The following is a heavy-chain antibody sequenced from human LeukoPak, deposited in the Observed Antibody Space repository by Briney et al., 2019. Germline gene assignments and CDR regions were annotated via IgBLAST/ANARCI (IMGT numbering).Heavy chain of an antibody. J-gene: IGHJ4*02. D-gene: IGHD6-19*01. CDR1: GFTFSSYD. CDR3: ARSRGSSGWFDY. Sequence: GGSLRLSCAASGFTFSSYDMHWVRQATGKGLEWVSAVGTAGDTYYPGSVKGRFTISRENAKNSLYLQMNSLRAGDTAVYYCARSRGSSGWFDYWGQGTLVTVSS. CDR2: VGTAGDT. V-gene: IGHV3-13*01.